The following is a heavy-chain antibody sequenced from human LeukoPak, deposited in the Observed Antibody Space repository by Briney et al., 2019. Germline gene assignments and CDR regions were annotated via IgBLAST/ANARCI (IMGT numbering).Heavy chain of an antibody. V-gene: IGHV3-64D*09. CDR2: ISSNGDST. CDR3: VNESVAGRSFDY. D-gene: IGHD6-19*01. CDR1: GFTFSDYA. Sequence: GGSLRLSCSASGFTFSDYAMHWVRQAPGKGLQYVSTISSNGDSTYYSDSVKGRFTISRDNSKNTLCLQMSSLRVKDTAVYHCVNESVAGRSFDYWGQGTLATVSS. J-gene: IGHJ4*02.